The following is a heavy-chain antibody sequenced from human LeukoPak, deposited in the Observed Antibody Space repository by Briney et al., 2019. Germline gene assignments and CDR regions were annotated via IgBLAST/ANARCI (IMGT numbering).Heavy chain of an antibody. CDR1: GGTFSNHA. D-gene: IGHD6-13*01. J-gene: IGHJ3*02. V-gene: IGHV1-69*06. Sequence: ASVKVSCKASGGTFSNHAITWVRQAPGQGLEWMGGIIPIFDTANYAQKFQGRVTITADKSTSTAYMELSSLRSEDTAVYYCARDRPYSSSWHDAFDIWGQGTMVTVSS. CDR3: ARDRPYSSSWHDAFDI. CDR2: IIPIFDTA.